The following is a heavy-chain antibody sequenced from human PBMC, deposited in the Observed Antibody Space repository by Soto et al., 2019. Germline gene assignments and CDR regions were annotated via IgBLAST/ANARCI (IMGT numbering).Heavy chain of an antibody. CDR2: IIPIFGTA. J-gene: IGHJ4*02. CDR3: ASDKAYSSGWYDLDY. Sequence: QVQLVQSGAEVKKPGSSVKFSCKASGGTFSSYAINWVRQAPGQGLEWMGGIIPIFGTANYAQKFQGRVTITADESTSTAYMELSSLRSEDTAVYYCASDKAYSSGWYDLDYWGKGTLVTVSS. V-gene: IGHV1-69*01. D-gene: IGHD6-19*01. CDR1: GGTFSSYA.